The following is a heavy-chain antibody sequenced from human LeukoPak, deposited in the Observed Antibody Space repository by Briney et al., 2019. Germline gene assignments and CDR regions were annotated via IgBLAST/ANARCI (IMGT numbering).Heavy chain of an antibody. D-gene: IGHD3-3*01. Sequence: GGSLRLSCAASGFTFNSYLMTWVRQAPGKGLEWVANLNPDGSHKFYADSVKGRFTISRDSAENSVFLQMNSLRAEDTAFYYCARDAYDDSSESWGQGTLVTVSS. V-gene: IGHV3-7*01. CDR2: LNPDGSHK. CDR3: ARDAYDDSSES. CDR1: GFTFNSYL. J-gene: IGHJ5*02.